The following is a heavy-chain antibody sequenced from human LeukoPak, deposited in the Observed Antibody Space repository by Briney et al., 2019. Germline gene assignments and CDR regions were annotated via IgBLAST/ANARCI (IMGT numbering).Heavy chain of an antibody. CDR1: GGSISSSGYY. V-gene: IGHV4-31*01. D-gene: IGHD3-22*01. J-gene: IGHJ6*02. CDR3: ARDSPPGYYTRYYYYGMDV. CDR2: IYDSGSN. Sequence: SETLSLTCTVSGGSISSSGYYWGWLRQHPGKGLEWIGYIYDSGSNYYNPSLKSQVPISVATPKHQFSLKLSSVTVPDTAVSYCARDSPPGYYTRYYYYGMDVWGQGTTVTVSS.